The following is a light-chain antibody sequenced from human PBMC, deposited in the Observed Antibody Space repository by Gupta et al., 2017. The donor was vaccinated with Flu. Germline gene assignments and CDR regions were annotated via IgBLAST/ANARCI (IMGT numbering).Light chain of an antibody. CDR2: KAS. Sequence: DIQMNQSPSTLSASVGDSVTITCRASQSISSWLAWYQQKPGKAPKLMIYKASTLQSGVPSRFSGSGSGTEFTLTISGLQPDDLATYYCQQFSTYSSFGQGTKVEI. J-gene: IGKJ1*01. V-gene: IGKV1-5*03. CDR3: QQFSTYSS. CDR1: QSISSW.